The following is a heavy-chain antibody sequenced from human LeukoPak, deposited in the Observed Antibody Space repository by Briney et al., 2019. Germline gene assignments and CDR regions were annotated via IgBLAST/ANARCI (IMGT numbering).Heavy chain of an antibody. J-gene: IGHJ4*02. CDR3: ARIDWYSFDY. D-gene: IGHD2-21*01. CDR2: INNDGTST. CDR1: GFXFSTGFTFSSSW. V-gene: IGHV3-74*01. Sequence: GGPLRLSCVASGFXFSTGFTFSSSWMHWVRQAPGGGLVWVSRINNDGTSTTYADSVKGRFTISRDNAKNTLYLQMNSLRAEDTAVYYCARIDWYSFDYWGQGTLVTVSS.